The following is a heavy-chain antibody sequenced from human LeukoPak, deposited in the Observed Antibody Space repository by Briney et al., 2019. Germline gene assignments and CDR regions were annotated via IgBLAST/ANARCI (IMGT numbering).Heavy chain of an antibody. Sequence: GASVKVSCKASGYTFTSYGISWVRQAPGQGLEWMGWISAYNGNTNYAQKLQGRVTMTTDTSTSTAYMELRSLRSDDTAVYYCARDSHSNTPYGMDVWGQGTTVTVSS. CDR2: ISAYNGNT. CDR3: ARDSHSNTPYGMDV. J-gene: IGHJ6*02. CDR1: GYTFTSYG. V-gene: IGHV1-18*01. D-gene: IGHD6-13*01.